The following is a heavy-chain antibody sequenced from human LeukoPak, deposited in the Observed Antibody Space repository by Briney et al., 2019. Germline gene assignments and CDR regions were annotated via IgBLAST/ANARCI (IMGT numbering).Heavy chain of an antibody. CDR2: IYSDNT. V-gene: IGHV3-53*01. CDR1: GFTVSSNS. CDR3: ARRAGAYSHPYDY. J-gene: IGHJ4*02. D-gene: IGHD4/OR15-4a*01. Sequence: GGSLRLSCTVSGFTVSSNSMSWVRQAPGKGLEWVSFIYSDNTHYSDSVKGRFTISRDNSKNTLYLQMNSLRAEDTAVYYCARRAGAYSHPYDYWGQGTLVTDSS.